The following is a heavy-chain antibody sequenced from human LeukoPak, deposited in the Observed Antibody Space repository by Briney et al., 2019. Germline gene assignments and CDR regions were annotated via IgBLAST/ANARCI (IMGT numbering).Heavy chain of an antibody. D-gene: IGHD2-15*01. V-gene: IGHV5-51*01. CDR1: GYSFTSYW. J-gene: IGHJ6*03. CDR3: ARHGGRPGTWYYYYMDV. CDR2: IYPGDSDT. Sequence: GESLKISCKGSGYSFTSYWIGWVRQMPGKGLEWMGIIYPGDSDTRYSPSFQGQVTISADKSISTAYLQWSSLKASDTAMYYCARHGGRPGTWYYYYMDVLGKGTTVTVSS.